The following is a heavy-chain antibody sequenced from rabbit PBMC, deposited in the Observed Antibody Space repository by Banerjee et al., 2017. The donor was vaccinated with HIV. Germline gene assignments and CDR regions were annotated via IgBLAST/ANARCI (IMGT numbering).Heavy chain of an antibody. CDR2: IDGGDGNT. V-gene: IGHV1S40*01. Sequence: QSLEESGGDLVKPGASLTLTCTASGFSFSSSYWMCWVRQAPGKGLEWIACIDGGDGNTYYASWAKGRLTISKTSSTTVTLQMTSLTAADTATYFCARNYGTGSYDLWGQGTLVTVS. D-gene: IGHD7-1*01. CDR3: ARNYGTGSYDL. J-gene: IGHJ4*01. CDR1: GFSFSSSYW.